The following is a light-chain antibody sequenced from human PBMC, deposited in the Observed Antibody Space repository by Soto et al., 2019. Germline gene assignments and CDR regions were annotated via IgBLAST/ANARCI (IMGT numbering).Light chain of an antibody. Sequence: EVVMTHSPSTLSVSPGERATLSCRASQMISNYLAWYQQKPGQAPRLLIYGASNRATGTPARFSGRGSGTDFTLTISSLETEDSAVYYCQQRSNWPLTFGPGTKVDIK. CDR3: QQRSNWPLT. J-gene: IGKJ3*01. CDR2: GAS. CDR1: QMISNY. V-gene: IGKV3-11*01.